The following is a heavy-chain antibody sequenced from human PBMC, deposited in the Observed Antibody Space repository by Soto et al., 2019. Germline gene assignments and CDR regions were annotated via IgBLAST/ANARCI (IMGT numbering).Heavy chain of an antibody. J-gene: IGHJ4*02. CDR3: ARDYDSSGYPRILSY. D-gene: IGHD3-22*01. CDR1: GYTFTRYA. Sequence: GASVKVSCKASGYTFTRYAMHWVRQAPGQRLEWMGWINAGNGNTKYSQKFQGRVTITRDTSASTAYMELSSLRSEDTAVYYCARDYDSSGYPRILSYWGQGTLVTVSS. CDR2: INAGNGNT. V-gene: IGHV1-3*01.